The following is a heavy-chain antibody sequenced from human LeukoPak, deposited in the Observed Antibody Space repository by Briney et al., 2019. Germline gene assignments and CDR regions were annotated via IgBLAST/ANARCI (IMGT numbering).Heavy chain of an antibody. Sequence: GESLKISCKGSGYSFTSYWIGWVRLMPGKGLEWMGIIYPGDSDTRYSPSFQGQVTISADKSISTAYLQWSSLKASDTAMYYCASSLGIYDSSGYRVFDYWGQGTLVTVSS. CDR2: IYPGDSDT. CDR3: ASSLGIYDSSGYRVFDY. D-gene: IGHD3-22*01. J-gene: IGHJ4*02. V-gene: IGHV5-51*01. CDR1: GYSFTSYW.